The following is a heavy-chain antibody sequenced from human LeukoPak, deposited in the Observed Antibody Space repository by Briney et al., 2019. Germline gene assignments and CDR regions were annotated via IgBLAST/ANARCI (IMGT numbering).Heavy chain of an antibody. Sequence: GGSLRLSCAASGSTFSSYAMSWVRQAPGKGLEWVSAISGSGGSTYYTDSVKGRFTISRDNSKNTLYLQMNSLRAEDTAVYYCAKESLWFGESPSLYYFDYWGQGTLVTVSS. J-gene: IGHJ4*02. V-gene: IGHV3-23*01. D-gene: IGHD3-10*01. CDR1: GSTFSSYA. CDR3: AKESLWFGESPSLYYFDY. CDR2: ISGSGGST.